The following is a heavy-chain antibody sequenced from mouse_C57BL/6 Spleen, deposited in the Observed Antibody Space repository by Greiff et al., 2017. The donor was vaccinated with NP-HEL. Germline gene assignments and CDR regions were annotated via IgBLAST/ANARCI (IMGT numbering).Heavy chain of an antibody. CDR3: ARSTGTGFDY. CDR1: GYTFTSYW. J-gene: IGHJ2*01. Sequence: VQLQQSGAELVKPGASVKLSCKASGYTFTSYWMHWVKQRPGQGLEWIGMIHPNSGSTNYNEKFKSKATLTVDKSSSTAYMQLSSLTSEDSAVYYGARSTGTGFDYWGQGTTLTVSS. V-gene: IGHV1-64*01. D-gene: IGHD4-1*01. CDR2: IHPNSGST.